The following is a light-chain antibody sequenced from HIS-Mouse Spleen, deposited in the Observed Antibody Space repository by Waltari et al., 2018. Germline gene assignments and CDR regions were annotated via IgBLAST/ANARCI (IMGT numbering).Light chain of an antibody. CDR1: SRYVGGVNY. CDR3: SSYTSSSFNVV. J-gene: IGLJ2*01. CDR2: DVS. V-gene: IGLV2-14*03. Sequence: QSALTQPASVSGSPGQSITISCTGTSRYVGGVNYLPWYQQLTYTTTHILISDVTQQQPGKAPQLLIDDVSNLPPGVANRFSGSKSGNTSSLTISGLQAEDEADYYCSSYTSSSFNVVFGGGTKLTVL.